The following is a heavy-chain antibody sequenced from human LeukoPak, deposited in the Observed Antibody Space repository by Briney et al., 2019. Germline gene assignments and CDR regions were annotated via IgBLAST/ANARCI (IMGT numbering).Heavy chain of an antibody. CDR1: GFTFSSYA. CDR3: AKGNGDHAIHPDY. V-gene: IGHV3-23*01. D-gene: IGHD4-17*01. J-gene: IGHJ4*02. CDR2: ISGSGGRT. Sequence: GGSLRRSCAASGFTFSSYAMSWVRQAPGKGLEWVSAISGSGGRTYYADSVKGRFTISRDNSKNTLCLQMNSLRADDTAVYYCAKGNGDHAIHPDYWGQGTLVTVSS.